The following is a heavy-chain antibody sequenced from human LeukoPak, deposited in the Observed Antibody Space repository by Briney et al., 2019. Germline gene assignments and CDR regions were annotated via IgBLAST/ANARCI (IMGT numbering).Heavy chain of an antibody. D-gene: IGHD5-24*01. J-gene: IGHJ4*02. CDR3: ANLGPPGRDHYLES. CDR2: INQDETSI. Sequence: PGGSLRLSCAASGFTFSTYWMGWVRQAPGEGPEWVGNINQDETSIYFLESVKGRFTISRDNAKKSLYLQMNSLRDEDAAVYYCANLGPPGRDHYLESWGQGTLVTVSS. V-gene: IGHV3-7*01. CDR1: GFTFSTYW.